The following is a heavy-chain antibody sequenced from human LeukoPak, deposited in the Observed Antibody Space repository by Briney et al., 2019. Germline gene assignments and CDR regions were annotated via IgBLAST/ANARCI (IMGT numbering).Heavy chain of an antibody. CDR1: GFTFSTYQ. V-gene: IGHV3-48*03. Sequence: GGSLRLSCAASGFTFSTYQMNWVRQAPGKGLEWVSYISSSGSTISYADSVKGRFTVSRDDAKSSLYLQMNSLRADDTAVYYCARDLVAVAHFDHWGQGTLVTVSS. D-gene: IGHD6-19*01. CDR3: ARDLVAVAHFDH. J-gene: IGHJ4*02. CDR2: ISSSGSTI.